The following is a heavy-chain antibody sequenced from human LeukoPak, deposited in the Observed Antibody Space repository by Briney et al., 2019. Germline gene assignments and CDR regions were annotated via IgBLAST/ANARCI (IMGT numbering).Heavy chain of an antibody. CDR3: ARGHRAGVGY. Sequence: EASVKVSCKAPGYTFTSYNINWVRHATGQGLEWMGWMNPNSGNTGYAQKFQGRVTMTRNTSISTAYMELSSLRSEDTAVYYCARGHRAGVGYWGQGTLVTVSS. D-gene: IGHD1-26*01. V-gene: IGHV1-8*01. CDR2: MNPNSGNT. J-gene: IGHJ4*02. CDR1: GYTFTSYN.